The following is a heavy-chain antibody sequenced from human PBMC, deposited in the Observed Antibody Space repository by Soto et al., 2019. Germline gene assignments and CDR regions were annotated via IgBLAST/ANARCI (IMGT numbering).Heavy chain of an antibody. CDR3: ARSDGRY. Sequence: PSETLSLTCAVYGGSFSGYYWSWIRQPPGKGLEWIGYIYYSGSTNYNPSLKSRVTISVDTSKNQFSPKLSSVTAADTAVYYCARSDGRYWGQGTLVTVSS. V-gene: IGHV4-59*01. CDR2: IYYSGST. J-gene: IGHJ4*02. CDR1: GGSFSGYY.